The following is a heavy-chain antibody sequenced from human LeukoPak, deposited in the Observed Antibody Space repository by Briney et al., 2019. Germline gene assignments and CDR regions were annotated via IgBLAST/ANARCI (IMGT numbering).Heavy chain of an antibody. CDR1: GGSISSGGYS. V-gene: IGHV4-30-2*01. D-gene: IGHD5-12*01. CDR2: IYHSGST. Sequence: SQTLSLTCAVSGGSISSGGYSWSWIRQPPGKGLEWIGYIYHSGSTYYNPSLKSRVTISVDRSKNQFSLKLSSVTAADTAVYYCGGSGIISGYDSWFDPWGQGTLVTVSS. CDR3: GGSGIISGYDSWFDP. J-gene: IGHJ5*02.